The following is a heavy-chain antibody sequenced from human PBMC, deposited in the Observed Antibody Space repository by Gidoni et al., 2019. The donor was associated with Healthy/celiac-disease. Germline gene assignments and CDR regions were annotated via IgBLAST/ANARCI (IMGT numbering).Heavy chain of an antibody. CDR2: ISSNGGST. D-gene: IGHD2-21*02. J-gene: IGHJ6*02. V-gene: IGHV3-64*01. Sequence: EVQLVESGGGLVQPGGSLRLSCAASGFTFISYAIHWVRQDPGKGLEYVSAISSNGGSTYYANSVKGRFTISRDNSKNTLYLQMGSLRAEDMAVYYCARGSVVVTTLEYGMDVWGQGTTVTVSS. CDR1: GFTFISYA. CDR3: ARGSVVVTTLEYGMDV.